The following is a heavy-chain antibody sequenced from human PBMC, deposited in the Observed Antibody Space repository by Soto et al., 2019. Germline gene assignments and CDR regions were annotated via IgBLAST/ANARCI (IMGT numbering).Heavy chain of an antibody. Sequence: QVQLVESGGGVVQPGRSLRLSCAASGFTFSSYGMHWVRQAPGKGLEWVAVIWYDGSNKYYADSVKGRFTISRDNSKNTLYLQMNSLRAEDTAVYYCARDGPIDYYDSSGYYFYFDYWGQGTLVTVSS. J-gene: IGHJ4*02. V-gene: IGHV3-33*01. CDR2: IWYDGSNK. D-gene: IGHD3-22*01. CDR1: GFTFSSYG. CDR3: ARDGPIDYYDSSGYYFYFDY.